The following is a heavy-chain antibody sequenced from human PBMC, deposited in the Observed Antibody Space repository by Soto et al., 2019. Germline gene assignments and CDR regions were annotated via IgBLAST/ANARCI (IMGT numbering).Heavy chain of an antibody. D-gene: IGHD2-21*01. J-gene: IGHJ5*02. CDR3: ERLRIATNNYKWFDP. CDR2: IYVTGAV. CDR1: GAALNSGNYY. Sequence: SETLSLTCSVSGAALNSGNYYWSWIRQVPGKGLEWIGHIYVTGAVDYNPSLRDRITISQDTSERQFSLNLRLVTAADTTVYYCERLRIATNNYKWFDPWGQGTLVTVSS. V-gene: IGHV4-31*03.